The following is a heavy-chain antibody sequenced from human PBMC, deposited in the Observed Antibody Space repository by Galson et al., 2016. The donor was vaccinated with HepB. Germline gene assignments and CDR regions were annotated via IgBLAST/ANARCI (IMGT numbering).Heavy chain of an antibody. J-gene: IGHJ4*02. CDR2: VSAADDNT. V-gene: IGHV1-3*01. CDR1: GYTFTSNA. CDR3: ARGNTDGWYHDY. Sequence: SVKVSCKASGYTFTSNAIHWVRQAPGQRLEWLGWVSAADDNTRYSQNFQGRVTFTRDTSASTVYMGLSALRPEDTATYFCARGNTDGWYHDYWGQGTLVIVSS. D-gene: IGHD6-19*01.